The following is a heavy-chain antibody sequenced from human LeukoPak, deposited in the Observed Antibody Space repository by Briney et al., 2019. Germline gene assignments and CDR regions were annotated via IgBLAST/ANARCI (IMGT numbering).Heavy chain of an antibody. CDR2: INPSGGSA. J-gene: IGHJ5*02. V-gene: IGHV1-46*01. CDR3: ARGTIEGFDP. D-gene: IGHD1-7*01. CDR1: GYTFTRDY. Sequence: ASVKVSCKASGYTFTRDYIHWVRQVFGQGLEWMEIINPSGGSATYAQKFQGRVTMTREMSTGTVYMELSSLKSDDTAVYYCARGTIEGFDPWGQGTLVTVSS.